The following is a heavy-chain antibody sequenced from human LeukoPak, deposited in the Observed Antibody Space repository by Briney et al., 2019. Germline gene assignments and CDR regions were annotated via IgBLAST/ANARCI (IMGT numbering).Heavy chain of an antibody. D-gene: IGHD2-21*01. V-gene: IGHV3-11*03. J-gene: IGHJ4*02. Sequence: GGSLRLSCAASGFTFSDYYMNWFRQAPGKGLEWVSYISSSGVRTEYGDSVKGRFTISRDNGKNSVYLQMNSLRADDTAVYYCARQDLWQHCDSWGQGALVTVSS. CDR2: ISSSGVRT. CDR3: ARQDLWQHCDS. CDR1: GFTFSDYY.